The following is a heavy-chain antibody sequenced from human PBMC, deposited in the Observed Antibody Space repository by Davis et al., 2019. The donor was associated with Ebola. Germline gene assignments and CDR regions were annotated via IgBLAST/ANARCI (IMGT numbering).Heavy chain of an antibody. J-gene: IGHJ4*02. V-gene: IGHV3-30*04. CDR2: ISYDGSNK. Sequence: GGSLRLSCAASGFTFSSYAMHWVRQAPGKGLEWVAVISYDGSNKYYADSVKGRFTISRDNSKNTLYLQMNSLRAEDTAVYYCARDSFLFGRMGYWGQGTLVTVSS. D-gene: IGHD1-26*01. CDR1: GFTFSSYA. CDR3: ARDSFLFGRMGY.